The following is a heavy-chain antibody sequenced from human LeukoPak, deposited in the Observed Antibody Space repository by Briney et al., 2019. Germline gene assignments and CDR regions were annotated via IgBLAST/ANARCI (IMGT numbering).Heavy chain of an antibody. V-gene: IGHV4-61*02. D-gene: IGHD6-19*01. CDR1: GGSLSSGSYY. CDR3: ARVSSGWYGIFDY. Sequence: SQTLSLTCTVSGGSLSSGSYYWSWIRQPAGKGLEWIGRIYTSGSTNYNPSLKSRVTISVDTSRNQFSLKLSSVTAADTAVYYCARVSSGWYGIFDYWGQGTLVTVSS. CDR2: IYTSGST. J-gene: IGHJ4*02.